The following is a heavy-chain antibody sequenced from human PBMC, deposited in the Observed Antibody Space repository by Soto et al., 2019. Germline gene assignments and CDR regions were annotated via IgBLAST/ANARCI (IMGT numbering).Heavy chain of an antibody. CDR2: IIPIFGTA. CDR1: GGTFSSYA. D-gene: IGHD3-10*01. J-gene: IGHJ6*02. V-gene: IGHV1-69*13. Sequence: ASVKVSCKASGGTFSSYAISWVRQAPGQGLEWMGGIIPIFGTANYAQKFQGRVTITADESTSTAYMELSSLRSEDTAVYYCARSIGVGYYYYGMDVWGQGTTVTVSS. CDR3: ARSIGVGYYYYGMDV.